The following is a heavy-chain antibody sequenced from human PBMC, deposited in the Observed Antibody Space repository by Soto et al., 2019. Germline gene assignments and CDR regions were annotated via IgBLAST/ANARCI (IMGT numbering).Heavy chain of an antibody. CDR2: INPADSET. J-gene: IGHJ4*02. D-gene: IGHD5-12*01. CDR3: ARHSLATQPGDY. V-gene: IGHV5-51*01. CDR1: GYSFTSYW. Sequence: PGESLKISCKGSGYSFTSYWIGWVRQMPGKGLEWMGNINPADSETRYSPTFQGQVTISADKSITTAYLQWSSLKASDTAMYYCARHSLATQPGDYWGQGTRVTVSS.